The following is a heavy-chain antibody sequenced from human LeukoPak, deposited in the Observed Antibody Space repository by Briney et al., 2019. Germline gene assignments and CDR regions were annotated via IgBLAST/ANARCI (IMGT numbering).Heavy chain of an antibody. D-gene: IGHD3-10*01. CDR1: GYTFTDYY. CDR2: INPNSGGT. J-gene: IGHJ3*02. V-gene: IGHV1-2*04. CDR3: ARDYYGSGTRGAFDI. Sequence: GASVKVSCKASGYTFTDYYMHWVRQAPGQGFEWMGWINPNSGGTNYAQKFQGWVTMTRDTSISTAYMELSRLRSDDTAVYYCARDYYGSGTRGAFDIWGQGTMVTVSS.